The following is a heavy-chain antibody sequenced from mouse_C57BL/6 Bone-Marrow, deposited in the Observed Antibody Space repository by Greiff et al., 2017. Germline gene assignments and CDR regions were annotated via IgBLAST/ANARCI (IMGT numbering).Heavy chain of an antibody. CDR2: IWSDGST. CDR3: ARHGGLRPYYYAMDY. J-gene: IGHJ4*01. CDR1: GFSLTSYG. Sequence: VQGVESGPGLVAPSQSLSITCTVSGFSLTSYGVHWVRQPPGKGLEWLVVIWSDGSTTYNSALKSRLSISKDNSKSQVFLKMNSLQTDDTAMYYCARHGGLRPYYYAMDYWGQGTSVTVSS. V-gene: IGHV2-6-1*01. D-gene: IGHD3-2*02.